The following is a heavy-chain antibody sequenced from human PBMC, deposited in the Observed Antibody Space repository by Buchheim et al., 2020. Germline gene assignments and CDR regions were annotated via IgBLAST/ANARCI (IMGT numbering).Heavy chain of an antibody. CDR2: ISGSGSST. CDR1: GLTFSSYA. D-gene: IGHD2-15*01. J-gene: IGHJ5*02. V-gene: IGHV3-23*01. CDR3: AKGPKVVVVVTDANGFDP. Sequence: EVQLLESGGGLVQPGGSLRLSCAASGLTFSSYAMSWVRQAPGKGLEWVSAISGSGSSTYYAGSVKGRFTISRDNSKSTLYLQMNSLRAEDSALYYCAKGPKVVVVVTDANGFDPWGQGTL.